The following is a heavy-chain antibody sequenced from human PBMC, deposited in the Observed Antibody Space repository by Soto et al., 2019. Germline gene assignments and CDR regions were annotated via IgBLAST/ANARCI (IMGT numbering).Heavy chain of an antibody. D-gene: IGHD2-2*01. CDR3: AKSRVVPYFDR. Sequence: EVQLVQSGGGLVQPGRSLRLSCAATGFAFDEYVMHWVRQAPGKGLEWVGSIGWNGASIDYADSVKGRFTISRDNAKNSLFLQMNSLTTEYTALYFCAKSRVVPYFDRWGQGTLVTVSS. CDR1: GFAFDEYV. CDR2: IGWNGASI. J-gene: IGHJ4*02. V-gene: IGHV3-9*01.